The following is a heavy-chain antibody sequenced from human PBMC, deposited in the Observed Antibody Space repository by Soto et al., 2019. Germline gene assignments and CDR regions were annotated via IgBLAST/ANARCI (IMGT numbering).Heavy chain of an antibody. V-gene: IGHV4-30-4*08. D-gene: IGHD3-22*01. CDR3: ARYDSSGYYVDY. CDR1: GGSISSGGHY. Sequence: PXETLSLTCTVSGGSISSGGHYWSWIRQHPGKGLEWIGYIYYSGSTYYNPSLKSRVTISVDTSKNQFSLKLSSVTAADTAVYYCARYDSSGYYVDYWGQGTLVTVSS. J-gene: IGHJ4*02. CDR2: IYYSGST.